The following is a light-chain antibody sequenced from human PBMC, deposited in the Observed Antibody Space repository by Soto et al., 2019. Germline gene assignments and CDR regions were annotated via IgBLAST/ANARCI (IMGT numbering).Light chain of an antibody. CDR2: GAS. CDR1: QSVGTY. V-gene: IGKV3-20*01. Sequence: MVSESPGTLSLYQGERATLSYRASQSVGTYLAWYQQKPGQAPRLLIYGASSRDTGIPDRFSGSGSGTDFTLTISRLEPEDFAVYYCQQSVSIPITFGGGTKLDIK. CDR3: QQSVSIPIT. J-gene: IGKJ4*01.